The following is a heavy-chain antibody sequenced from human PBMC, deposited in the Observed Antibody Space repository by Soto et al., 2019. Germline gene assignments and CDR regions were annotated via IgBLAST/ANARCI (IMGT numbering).Heavy chain of an antibody. D-gene: IGHD3-10*01. Sequence: SETLSLTCTVSGGSISSGGYYWSWIRQHPGKGKEWIGYIYYSVSTYYNPSLKSRVTISVDTSKNQFFLKLSSVIAADTVVYYCASLTMVRGIDYWGQGTQVTVSS. CDR2: IYYSVST. CDR3: ASLTMVRGIDY. V-gene: IGHV4-31*03. CDR1: GGSISSGGYY. J-gene: IGHJ4*02.